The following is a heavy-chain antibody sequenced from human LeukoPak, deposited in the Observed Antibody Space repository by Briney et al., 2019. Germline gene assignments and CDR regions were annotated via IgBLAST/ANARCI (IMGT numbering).Heavy chain of an antibody. J-gene: IGHJ6*03. V-gene: IGHV6-1*01. CDR1: GDTVSTNSAA. D-gene: IGHD3-16*01. CDR2: TYYRSKWFD. Sequence: SQTLSLTCAISGDTVSTNSAAWNWVRQSPSRGLEWLGRTYYRSKWFDDYAVFVKSRITINPDTSKNQFSLQLNSVTAADTAVYYCARVGATYPHYYMDVWGKGTTVTVAS. CDR3: ARVGATYPHYYMDV.